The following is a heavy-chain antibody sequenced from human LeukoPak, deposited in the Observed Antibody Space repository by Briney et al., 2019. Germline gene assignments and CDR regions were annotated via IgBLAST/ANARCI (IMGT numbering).Heavy chain of an antibody. J-gene: IGHJ4*02. V-gene: IGHV3-23*01. CDR2: ISGSGGST. CDR1: GLTFSTYA. D-gene: IGHD3-3*01. CDR3: ALRFLEWLLPYYFDY. Sequence: GGSLRLSCVASGLTFSTYAMNWARQAPGRGLEWVSAISGSGGSTYYADSVKGRFTISRDNSKNTLYLQMNSLRAEDTAVYYCALRFLEWLLPYYFDYWGQGTLVTVSS.